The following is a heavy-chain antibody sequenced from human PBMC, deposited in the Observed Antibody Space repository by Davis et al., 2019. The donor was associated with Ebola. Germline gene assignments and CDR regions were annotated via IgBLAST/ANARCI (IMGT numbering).Heavy chain of an antibody. CDR2: INPNSGNT. J-gene: IGHJ4*02. Sequence: ASVKVSCKASGYTFADYDIAWARQATGQGLEWMGWINPNSGNTGYAQNFQGRVTMTRDTSISTAYMELSSLRSEDTAVYYCAFQGHIATTPPATEYFDYWGQGTLVTVSS. D-gene: IGHD2-2*01. CDR1: GYTFADYD. V-gene: IGHV1-8*01. CDR3: AFQGHIATTPPATEYFDY.